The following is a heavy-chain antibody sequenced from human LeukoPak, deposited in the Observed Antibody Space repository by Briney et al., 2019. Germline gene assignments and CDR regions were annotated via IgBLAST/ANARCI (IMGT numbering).Heavy chain of an antibody. D-gene: IGHD3-22*01. V-gene: IGHV4-34*01. Sequence: SETLSLTCAVYGGSFSGYYWSWIRQPPGKGLEWIGEINHSGSTNYNPSLKSRVTISVDTSKNQFSLKLSSVTAADMAVYYCARGRDSSGYYYSKDAFDIWGQGTMVTVSS. CDR3: ARGRDSSGYYYSKDAFDI. J-gene: IGHJ3*02. CDR1: GGSFSGYY. CDR2: INHSGST.